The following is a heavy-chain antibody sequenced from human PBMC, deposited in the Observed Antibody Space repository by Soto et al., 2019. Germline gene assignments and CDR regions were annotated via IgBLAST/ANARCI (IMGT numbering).Heavy chain of an antibody. CDR3: AKFSSSWLLAYFDY. D-gene: IGHD6-13*01. CDR2: ISGSGCST. V-gene: IGHV3-23*01. CDR1: GFTFSSYA. Sequence: EVQLLESVGGLVQPGGSLRLSCAASGFTFSSYAMSWVRQAPGKGLELVSAISGSGCSTYYAYSVKGRFTISRANSTKTLYLQMNRLRAEDTAVYYCAKFSSSWLLAYFDYWGQGTLGTVSS. J-gene: IGHJ4*02.